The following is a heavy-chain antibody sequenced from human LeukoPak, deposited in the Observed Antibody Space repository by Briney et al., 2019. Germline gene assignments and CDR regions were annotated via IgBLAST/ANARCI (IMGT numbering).Heavy chain of an antibody. CDR2: ISGDGGST. V-gene: IGHV3-43*02. J-gene: IGHJ3*02. CDR1: GFTFDDYA. D-gene: IGHD3-22*01. Sequence: PGGSLRLSCAASGFTFDDYAMDWVRQAPGKGLEWVSLISGDGGSTYYADSVKGRFTISRDNGKNSLYLQMNSLRTEDTALYYCAKVRAYYYDSSGYYYPEAFDIWGQGTMVTVSS. CDR3: AKVRAYYYDSSGYYYPEAFDI.